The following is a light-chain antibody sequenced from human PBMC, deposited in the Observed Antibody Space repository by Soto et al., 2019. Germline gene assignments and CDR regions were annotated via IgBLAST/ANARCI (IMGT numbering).Light chain of an antibody. Sequence: EIVLTQSPDTLSLSPGERATLSCRASQNIYINSLAWYQQRPGQAPRLLIYGGSTRATAVPDRFSGSGSGTDFALTISRLEPEDFAVYYCQQYNSWPLTFGGGTKVEIK. J-gene: IGKJ4*01. CDR3: QQYNSWPLT. CDR1: QNIYINS. CDR2: GGS. V-gene: IGKV3-20*01.